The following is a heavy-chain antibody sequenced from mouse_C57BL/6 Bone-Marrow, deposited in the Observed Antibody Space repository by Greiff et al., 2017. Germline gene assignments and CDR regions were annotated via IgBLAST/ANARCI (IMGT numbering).Heavy chain of an antibody. CDR1: GFNIKDDY. CDR3: TTYGYYPWFAY. CDR2: IDPENGDT. V-gene: IGHV14-4*01. D-gene: IGHD2-3*01. J-gene: IGHJ3*01. Sequence: VQLQQSGAELVRPGASVKLSCTASGFNIKDDYMHWVKQRPEKGLEWIGWIDPENGDTEYASKFQGQATITADTSSNTSYLQLSSLSSEYSAVYCFTTYGYYPWFAYWGQGTLVTVSA.